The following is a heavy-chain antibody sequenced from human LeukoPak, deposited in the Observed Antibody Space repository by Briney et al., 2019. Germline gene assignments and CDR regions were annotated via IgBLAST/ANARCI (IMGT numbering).Heavy chain of an antibody. Sequence: GGSLRLSCAASGFTFSTHWMSWVRQAPGKGLEWVANIKIDGSEKNYVDSVKGRFTISRDNAKNSLYLQMNSLRAEDTAVYYCARVEDYDILTGFDYWGQGTLVTVSS. CDR3: ARVEDYDILTGFDY. CDR1: GFTFSTHW. D-gene: IGHD3-9*01. CDR2: IKIDGSEK. J-gene: IGHJ4*02. V-gene: IGHV3-7*01.